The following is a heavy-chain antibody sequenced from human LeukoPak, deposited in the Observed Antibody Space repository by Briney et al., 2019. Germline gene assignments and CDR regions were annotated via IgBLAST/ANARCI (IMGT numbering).Heavy chain of an antibody. CDR2: ISPNNGDT. V-gene: IGHV1-2*02. J-gene: IGHJ5*02. Sequence: ASVKVSCKASGYTFTGYFMHWVRQAPGQGLESMGWISPNNGDTNYAQTFQGRVTMTRDTSISTAYMELSNLRSDDTAMFYCARDLYGSGSSNWFDPWGQGTLVTVSS. CDR3: ARDLYGSGSSNWFDP. CDR1: GYTFTGYF. D-gene: IGHD3-10*01.